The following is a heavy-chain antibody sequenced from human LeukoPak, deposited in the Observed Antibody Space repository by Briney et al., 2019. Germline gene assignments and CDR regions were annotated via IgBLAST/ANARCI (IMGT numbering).Heavy chain of an antibody. Sequence: GASVKVSCKASGYTFTSYGISWVRQAPGQGLEWMGWISAYNGNTNYAQKFQGRVTITADKSTSTAYMELSSLRSEDTAVYYCARGTQPKKWELSGEYFDYWGQGTLVTVSS. J-gene: IGHJ4*02. V-gene: IGHV1-18*01. CDR1: GYTFTSYG. D-gene: IGHD1-26*01. CDR2: ISAYNGNT. CDR3: ARGTQPKKWELSGEYFDY.